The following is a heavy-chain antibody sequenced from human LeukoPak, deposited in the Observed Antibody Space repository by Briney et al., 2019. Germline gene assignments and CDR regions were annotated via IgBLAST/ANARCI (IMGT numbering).Heavy chain of an antibody. V-gene: IGHV3-30*18. D-gene: IGHD5-12*01. CDR2: ISNDGSNK. Sequence: GGSLRLSCAASGFTFSTYGMHWVRQAPGKGPEWVAVISNDGSNKYYADSVKGRFTISRDKSKNTLYLQMNSLRAEDTAVYYCAKERRGYSGYERSYYYYYGMDVWGKGTTVTVSS. CDR1: GFTFSTYG. J-gene: IGHJ6*04. CDR3: AKERRGYSGYERSYYYYYGMDV.